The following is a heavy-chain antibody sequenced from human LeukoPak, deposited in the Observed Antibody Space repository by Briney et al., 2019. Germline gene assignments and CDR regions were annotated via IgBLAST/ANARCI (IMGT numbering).Heavy chain of an antibody. J-gene: IGHJ5*02. D-gene: IGHD3-10*01. CDR1: GFTFSDYY. CDR2: ISSSSSYT. Sequence: GGSLRLSCAASGFTFSDYYMSWIRRAPGEGLEWVSYISSSSSYTNYADSVKGRFTISRDNAKNSLYLQMNSLRAEDTAVYYCARDYYGSGSYFEVPYNWFDPWGQGTLVTVSS. CDR3: ARDYYGSGSYFEVPYNWFDP. V-gene: IGHV3-11*05.